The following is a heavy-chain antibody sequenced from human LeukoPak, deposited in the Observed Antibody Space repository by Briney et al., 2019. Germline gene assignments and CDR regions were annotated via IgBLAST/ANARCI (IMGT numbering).Heavy chain of an antibody. V-gene: IGHV4-31*03. CDR2: INYSGNA. CDR3: ARNELISSDYYYYGMDV. Sequence: SETLSLTCTVSGGSISSGGNYWTWIRQNPGKGLEWIGYINYSGNAYYNPSLKSRVTISVDTSKNQFSLKLSSVTAADTAVYYCARNELISSDYYYYGMDVWGQGTTVTVSS. J-gene: IGHJ6*02. CDR1: GGSISSGGNY.